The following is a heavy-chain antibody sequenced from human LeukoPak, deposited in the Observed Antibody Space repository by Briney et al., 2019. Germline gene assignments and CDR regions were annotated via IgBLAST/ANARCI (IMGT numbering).Heavy chain of an antibody. Sequence: GRSLRLSCTAYGFTFGDYAMSWVRQAPGKGLEWVGFIRSKAYGGTTEYAASVKGRFTISRDDSKSIAYLQMNSLKTEDTAVYYCTRDPTTFATDYYYYYYMDVWGKGTTVTVSS. D-gene: IGHD2/OR15-2a*01. CDR1: GFTFGDYA. CDR2: IRSKAYGGTT. J-gene: IGHJ6*03. V-gene: IGHV3-49*04. CDR3: TRDPTTFATDYYYYYYMDV.